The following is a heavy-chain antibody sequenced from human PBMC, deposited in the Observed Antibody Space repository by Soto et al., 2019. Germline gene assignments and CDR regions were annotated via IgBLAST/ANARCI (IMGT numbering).Heavy chain of an antibody. CDR1: GFAFSNYE. D-gene: IGHD3-3*02. J-gene: IGHJ4*02. CDR3: ARESFSASPNFFDY. CDR2: ISLSGSTI. V-gene: IGHV3-48*03. Sequence: QAGGSLRLSCAASGFAFSNYEMNWVRQAPGKGLEWVSYISLSGSTIYYADSVKGRFTISRDDAKNSLYLQMDSLRADDTAVYYCARESFSASPNFFDYWGQGTLVTVSS.